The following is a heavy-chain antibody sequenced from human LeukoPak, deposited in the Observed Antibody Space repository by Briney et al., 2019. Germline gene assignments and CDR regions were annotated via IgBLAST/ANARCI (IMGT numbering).Heavy chain of an antibody. V-gene: IGHV3-33*01. CDR3: ARGAYKSAAGFDP. CDR2: IWYDGSNK. Sequence: PGGSLRLSCTASGFTFSNYGMHWVRQAPGKGLEWVSIIWYDGSNKYYADSVKGRFTISRDNSKNTVYLQMSSLRAEDTAVYYCARGAYKSAAGFDPWGQGTLVTVSS. J-gene: IGHJ5*02. CDR1: GFTFSNYG. D-gene: IGHD6-13*01.